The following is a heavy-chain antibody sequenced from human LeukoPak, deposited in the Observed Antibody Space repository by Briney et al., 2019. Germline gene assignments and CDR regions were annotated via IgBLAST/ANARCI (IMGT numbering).Heavy chain of an antibody. Sequence: ASVKVPCKASGYTFTAYYIHWLRQATGQGPEWMGWIKPDSGSSHYAQKFQGRVTMTRDTSSNSAYMDLTRLKSDDTALYYCARARVPIAVAGLYYFDYWGQGALVTVSS. CDR1: GYTFTAYY. CDR3: ARARVPIAVAGLYYFDY. D-gene: IGHD6-19*01. J-gene: IGHJ4*02. V-gene: IGHV1-2*02. CDR2: IKPDSGSS.